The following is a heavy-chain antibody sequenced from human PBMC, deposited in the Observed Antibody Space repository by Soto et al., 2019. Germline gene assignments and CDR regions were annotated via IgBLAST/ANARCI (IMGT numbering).Heavy chain of an antibody. CDR1: GSTFTYYA. Sequence: GGSLRLSCTASGSTFTYYAFSWVRQAPGKGLEWVSAISANGQGIYYADSVKGRFTISRDNSKNTLYLQMNSLRAEDTAVYYCARKIRFLEWLSAFDIWGQGTMVTVSS. CDR3: ARKIRFLEWLSAFDI. V-gene: IGHV3-23*01. D-gene: IGHD3-3*01. J-gene: IGHJ3*02. CDR2: ISANGQGI.